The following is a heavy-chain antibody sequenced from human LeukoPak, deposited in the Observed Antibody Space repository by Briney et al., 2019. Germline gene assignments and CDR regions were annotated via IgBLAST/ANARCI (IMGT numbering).Heavy chain of an antibody. J-gene: IGHJ4*02. D-gene: IGHD2-2*01. CDR1: GFTFSSYG. Sequence: PRRSLRLPCAASGFTFSSYGMHWVRQAPGKGLEWVAVISYDGSNKYYADSVKGRFTISRDNSKNTLYLQMNSLRAEDTAVYYCAKGSKLCDYWGQGTLVTVSS. CDR2: ISYDGSNK. V-gene: IGHV3-30*18. CDR3: AKGSKLCDY.